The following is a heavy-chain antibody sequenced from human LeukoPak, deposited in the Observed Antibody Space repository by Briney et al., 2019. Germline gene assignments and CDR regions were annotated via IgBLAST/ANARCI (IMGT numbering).Heavy chain of an antibody. D-gene: IGHD1-26*01. Sequence: SVKVSCKASGGTFSSYAISWVRQAPGQGLEWMGGLIPIFSTANYAQKFQGRVTITTDESTSTAYMDLSSLRSEDTAVYYCASNRASGSPSHIDYWGQGTLATVSS. CDR2: LIPIFSTA. CDR3: ASNRASGSPSHIDY. CDR1: GGTFSSYA. J-gene: IGHJ4*02. V-gene: IGHV1-69*05.